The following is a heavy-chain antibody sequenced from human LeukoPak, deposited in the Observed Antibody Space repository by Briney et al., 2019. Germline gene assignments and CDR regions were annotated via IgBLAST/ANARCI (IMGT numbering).Heavy chain of an antibody. CDR1: GYTFTGYY. Sequence: ASVKVSCKASGYTFTGYYMHWVRQAPGQGLEWMGWINPNSGGTNYAQKFQGRVTMTRDTSISTAYMELSRLRSDDTAVYYCARDSHDWNYSGFDPWGQGTLVTVSS. V-gene: IGHV1-2*02. CDR3: ARDSHDWNYSGFDP. J-gene: IGHJ5*02. D-gene: IGHD1-7*01. CDR2: INPNSGGT.